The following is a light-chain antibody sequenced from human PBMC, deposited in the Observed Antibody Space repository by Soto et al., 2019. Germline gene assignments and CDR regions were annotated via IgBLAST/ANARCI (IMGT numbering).Light chain of an antibody. Sequence: DIQMTQSPSSLSASVGDRGTITCRASQSISSYLNWYQQKPEKAPKLLIYAASSTQTGVPSRFSGSGSGTDFTLTISSLQPEDFATYYCQQSYSTPRTFGQGTKVDIK. V-gene: IGKV1-39*01. CDR3: QQSYSTPRT. CDR2: AAS. J-gene: IGKJ1*01. CDR1: QSISSY.